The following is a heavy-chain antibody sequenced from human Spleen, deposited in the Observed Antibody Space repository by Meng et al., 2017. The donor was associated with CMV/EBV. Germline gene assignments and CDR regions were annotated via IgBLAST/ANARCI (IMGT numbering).Heavy chain of an antibody. V-gene: IGHV1-69*05. CDR2: ITPIFGTA. CDR3: ATSGRYYYYYGMDV. CDR1: GGTFSSYA. D-gene: IGHD6-25*01. J-gene: IGHJ6*02. Sequence: SVKVSCKASGGTFSSYAISWVRQAPGQGLEWMGGITPIFGTANYAQKFQGRVTITTDESTSTAYMELSSLRSEDTAVYYCATSGRYYYYYGMDVWGQGTTVTVSS.